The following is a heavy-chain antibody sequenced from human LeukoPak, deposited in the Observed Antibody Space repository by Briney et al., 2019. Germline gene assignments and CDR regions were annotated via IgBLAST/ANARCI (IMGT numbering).Heavy chain of an antibody. J-gene: IGHJ4*02. CDR2: ISGSGGST. CDR1: GFTFSSYA. D-gene: IGHD3-10*01. Sequence: GSLRLSCAASGFTFSSYAMSWVRQAPGKGLEWVSAISGSGGSTYYADSVKGRFTISRDNSKNTLYLQMNSLRAEDTAVYYCAKDPSNMVRGVVEYYFDYWGQGTLVTVSS. CDR3: AKDPSNMVRGVVEYYFDY. V-gene: IGHV3-23*01.